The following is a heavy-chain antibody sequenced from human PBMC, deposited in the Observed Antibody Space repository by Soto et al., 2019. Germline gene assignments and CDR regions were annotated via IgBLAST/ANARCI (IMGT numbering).Heavy chain of an antibody. V-gene: IGHV1-18*04. D-gene: IGHD7-27*01. CDR1: GYRFTTSG. CDR2: ISTYNGNT. Sequence: QVQLLHPGAEVKKPGASVKFACNDSGYRFTTSGITWVRLAPGQGLEWLGGISTYNGNTDYAQNLQERVTMTTTTSTSTAYMEVTSLTSDDTAVYYCARGLGTNGLDVWGQGTTVTVSS. J-gene: IGHJ6*02. CDR3: ARGLGTNGLDV.